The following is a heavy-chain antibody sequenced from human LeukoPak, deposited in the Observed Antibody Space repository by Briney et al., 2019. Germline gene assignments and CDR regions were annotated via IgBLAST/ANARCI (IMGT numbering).Heavy chain of an antibody. D-gene: IGHD5-24*01. CDR2: IYTSGST. Sequence: SETLSLTCTVSGGSISSGSHYWSWIRQPAGKGLEWIGRIYTSGSTNYNPSLKSRVTISVDTSKNQFSLKLSSVTAADTAVYYCARDGEMATIGNWFDPWGQGTLVTASS. J-gene: IGHJ5*02. CDR3: ARDGEMATIGNWFDP. CDR1: GGSISSGSHY. V-gene: IGHV4-61*02.